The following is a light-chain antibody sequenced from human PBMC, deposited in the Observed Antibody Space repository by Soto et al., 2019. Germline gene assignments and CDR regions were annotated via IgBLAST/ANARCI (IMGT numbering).Light chain of an antibody. Sequence: QAVVTQEPSLTVSPGGTVTLTCGSSTGAVTSGHYPYWFQQKPGQAPRTLISDTSNKHSWTPARFSGSLRGGKSALALSGAQPEDEAEYYCLLSYSGGFVVFGGGTKLTVL. V-gene: IGLV7-46*01. CDR3: LLSYSGGFVV. CDR2: DTS. J-gene: IGLJ2*01. CDR1: TGAVTSGHY.